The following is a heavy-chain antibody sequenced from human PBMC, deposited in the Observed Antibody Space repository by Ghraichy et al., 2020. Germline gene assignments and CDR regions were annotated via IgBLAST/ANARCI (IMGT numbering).Heavy chain of an antibody. V-gene: IGHV4-30-2*01. Sequence: SQTLSLTCAFSGASITTGDYCWTWVRQPPGKGLEWLGDISHSGNTHNNPSLQSRVTISIAESKIQFSLRVTSVTAADTAIYYCARGLPRFGGLTGYLDNWGQGILVTVSS. CDR3: ARGLPRFGGLTGYLDN. CDR2: ISHSGNT. D-gene: IGHD3-16*01. J-gene: IGHJ4*02. CDR1: GASITTGDYC.